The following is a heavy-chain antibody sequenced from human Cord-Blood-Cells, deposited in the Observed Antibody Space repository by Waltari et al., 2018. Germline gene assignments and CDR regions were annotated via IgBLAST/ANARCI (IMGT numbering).Heavy chain of an antibody. J-gene: IGHJ3*02. V-gene: IGHV4-39*01. Sequence: QLQLQESGPGLVKPSETLSLTCTVSGGSISSSSYYWGWIRQPPGKGMGWIGSIYYSGSTYYNPSLKSRVTISVDTSKNQFALKLSSVTAADTAVYYCARPYDFWRAGNAFDIWGQGTMVTVSS. CDR1: GGSISSSSYY. D-gene: IGHD3-3*01. CDR3: ARPYDFWRAGNAFDI. CDR2: IYYSGST.